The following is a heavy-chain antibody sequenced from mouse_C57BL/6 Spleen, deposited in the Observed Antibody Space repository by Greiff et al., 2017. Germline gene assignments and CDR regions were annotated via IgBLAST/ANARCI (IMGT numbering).Heavy chain of an antibody. D-gene: IGHD2-3*01. CDR2: IYPGSGNT. J-gene: IGHJ2*01. CDR3: ARWGYDGYLDY. V-gene: IGHV1-76*01. Sequence: VQLVESGAELVRPGASVKLSCKASGYTFTDYYINWVKQRPGQGLEWIARIYPGSGNTYYNEKFKGKATLTAEKSSSTAYMQLSSLTSEDSAVYFCARWGYDGYLDYWGQGTTLTVSS. CDR1: GYTFTDYY.